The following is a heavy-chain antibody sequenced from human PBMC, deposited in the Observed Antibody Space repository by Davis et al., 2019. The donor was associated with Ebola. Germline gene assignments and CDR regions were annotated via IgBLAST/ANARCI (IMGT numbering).Heavy chain of an antibody. CDR1: GFTFSSYA. D-gene: IGHD3-22*01. J-gene: IGHJ4*02. V-gene: IGHV3-23*01. Sequence: GESLKISCAASGFTFSSYAMSWVRQTPGEGLEWVSAITGNGVNTYHANSVKGRFTISRDNAKNSLYLQMNSLRAEDTAVYYCARRYYDTSGYPFDYWGQGTLVTVSS. CDR2: ITGNGVNT. CDR3: ARRYYDTSGYPFDY.